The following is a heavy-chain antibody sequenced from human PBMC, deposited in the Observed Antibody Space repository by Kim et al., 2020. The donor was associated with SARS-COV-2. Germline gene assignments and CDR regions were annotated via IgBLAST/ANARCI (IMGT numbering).Heavy chain of an antibody. CDR2: IGGSGYST. D-gene: IGHD3-16*01. CDR3: AKNKGDLWAPGY. Sequence: GGSLRLSCAASGFTFSSYTMSWVRQAPGKGLEWVSAIGGSGYSTYYADSVKGRFTISRDNSENTLYLQMNSLRADDTALYYCAKNKGDLWAPGYWGQGTL. J-gene: IGHJ4*02. CDR1: GFTFSSYT. V-gene: IGHV3-23*01.